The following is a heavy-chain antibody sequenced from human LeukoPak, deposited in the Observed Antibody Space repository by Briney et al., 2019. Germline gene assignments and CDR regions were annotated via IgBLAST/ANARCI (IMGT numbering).Heavy chain of an antibody. D-gene: IGHD5-24*01. CDR3: VRLIDRRDGYNYVDY. Sequence: GTLSLTCAVSGGSISRSYWSCIRQPPQKGPEWSGYIYYSGSTNYNTSLKSRVTISVDTSKNQFSLKLSFVTAADTAVYYCVRLIDRRDGYNYVDYWGQGTLVTVSS. V-gene: IGHV4-59*08. J-gene: IGHJ4*02. CDR2: IYYSGST. CDR1: GGSISRSY.